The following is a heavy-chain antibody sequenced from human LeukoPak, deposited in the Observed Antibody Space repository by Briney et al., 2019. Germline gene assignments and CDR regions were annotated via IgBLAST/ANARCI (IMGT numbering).Heavy chain of an antibody. CDR1: VGSICSYY. D-gene: IGHD3-10*01. CDR3: ARRRIYYYGSGSGGGTSYYYYYMDV. CDR2: IYYSVST. V-gene: IGHV4-59*08. J-gene: IGHJ6*03. Sequence: SETLSLTCTVSVGSICSYYWSWIREPPGEGLESIWYIYYSVSTNYTPSLKSRVTISVDTSKNQFSLKLSSVTAADTAVYYCARRRIYYYGSGSGGGTSYYYYYMDVWGKGTTVTVSS.